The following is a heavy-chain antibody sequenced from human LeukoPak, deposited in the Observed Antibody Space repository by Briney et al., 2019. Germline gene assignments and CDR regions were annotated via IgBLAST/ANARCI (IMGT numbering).Heavy chain of an antibody. CDR1: GLTFSSYA. V-gene: IGHV3-23*01. CDR3: AKGVRDPFDY. J-gene: IGHJ4*02. D-gene: IGHD1-1*01. CDR2: IRGSGVST. Sequence: GGSLRLSCAASGLTFSSYAMSWVRQAPGKGLEWVSGIRGSGVSTYYADSVKGRFTISRDNSKNTLYLQMNSLRAEDTALYYCAKGVRDPFDYWGQGTLVTVSS.